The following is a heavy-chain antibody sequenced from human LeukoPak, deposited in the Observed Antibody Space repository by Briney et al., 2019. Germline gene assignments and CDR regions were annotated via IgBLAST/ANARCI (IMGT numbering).Heavy chain of an antibody. CDR2: IIPIFGTA. V-gene: IGHV1-69*13. Sequence: GASVKVSCKASGGTFTSYAISWVRQAPGQGLEWMGGIIPIFGTANYAQKFQGRVSITADESTSTAYMELNSLRSEDTAVYYCARAPGIAAPGPPWAWFDPWGQGTLVTVSS. J-gene: IGHJ5*02. CDR3: ARAPGIAAPGPPWAWFDP. CDR1: GGTFTSYA. D-gene: IGHD6-13*01.